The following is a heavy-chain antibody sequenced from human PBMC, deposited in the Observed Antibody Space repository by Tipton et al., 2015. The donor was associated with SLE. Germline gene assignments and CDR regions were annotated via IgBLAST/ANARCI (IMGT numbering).Heavy chain of an antibody. D-gene: IGHD2-8*01. Sequence: QLVQSGAEVKKPGASVKVSCKASGYTFTSYAISWVRQAPGQGLEWMGWIIPYSGNTDFAHSLQGKVTLTTDTSTGTAFMELRSLRSDDTAVYYCARGGYCTNGVCPLAEYFQHWGQGTLVTVSS. CDR2: IIPYSGNT. CDR1: GYTFTSYA. J-gene: IGHJ1*01. CDR3: ARGGYCTNGVCPLAEYFQH. V-gene: IGHV1-18*01.